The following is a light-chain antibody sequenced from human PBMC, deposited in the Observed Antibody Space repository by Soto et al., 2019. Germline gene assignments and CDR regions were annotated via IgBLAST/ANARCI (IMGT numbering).Light chain of an antibody. V-gene: IGLV1-40*01. CDR1: SSNIGAGYD. J-gene: IGLJ2*01. CDR3: QSYASSLSVV. Sequence: QSVLTQPPSVSGAPGQRVTISCTGSSSNIGAGYDVHWYQQLPGTAPILLIYGNSNRPSGVPDRFSGSKSGTSASLAITGLQAEDEADYYCQSYASSLSVVFGGGTQLTVL. CDR2: GNS.